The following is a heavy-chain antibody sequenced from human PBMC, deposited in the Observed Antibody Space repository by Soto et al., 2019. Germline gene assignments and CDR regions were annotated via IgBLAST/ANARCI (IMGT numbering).Heavy chain of an antibody. J-gene: IGHJ6*03. CDR3: ARSSTYSSSWGFYYSYYYMDV. D-gene: IGHD6-13*01. CDR2: IYYSGST. V-gene: IGHV4-59*08. Sequence: PSETLSLTCTVSGGSISSYYWSWIRQPPGKGLEWIGYIYYSGSTNYNPSLKSRVTISVDTSKNQFSLKLSSVTAADTAVYYCARSSTYSSSWGFYYSYYYMDVWGKGTTVTVSS. CDR1: GGSISSYY.